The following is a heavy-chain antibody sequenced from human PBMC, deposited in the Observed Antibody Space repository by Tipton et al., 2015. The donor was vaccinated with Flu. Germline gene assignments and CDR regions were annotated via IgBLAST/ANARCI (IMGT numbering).Heavy chain of an antibody. CDR3: ARGSGSGTDVTFYF. J-gene: IGHJ4*02. D-gene: IGHD3-10*01. CDR1: GVSISSGGYY. Sequence: TLSLTCAVSGVSISSGGYYWSWIRQHPGKGLEWIGYIYFTGKTYYNSSLQSRVSISVDTSKNQFSLRLNSVTAADTAVYYCARGSGSGTDVTFYFWGQGTLVTVSS. CDR2: IYFTGKT. V-gene: IGHV4-31*11.